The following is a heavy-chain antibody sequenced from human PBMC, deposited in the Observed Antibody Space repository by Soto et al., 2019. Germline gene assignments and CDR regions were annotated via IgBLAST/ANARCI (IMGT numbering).Heavy chain of an antibody. J-gene: IGHJ4*02. D-gene: IGHD3-10*01. V-gene: IGHV5-51*01. CDR1: GYTFSTYW. CDR3: ARKFAPEFFDS. Sequence: ESLKISCKGSGYTFSTYWIAWVRQMPGKGLEWMGIIYPGGSDTKYSPAFQGQVTISADKSINTAYLQWSSLKASDTAMYYCARKFAPEFFDSWGQGTLVTVSS. CDR2: IYPGGSDT.